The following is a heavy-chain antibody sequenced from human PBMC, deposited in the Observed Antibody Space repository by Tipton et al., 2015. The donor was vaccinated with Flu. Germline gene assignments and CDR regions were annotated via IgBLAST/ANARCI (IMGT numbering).Heavy chain of an antibody. CDR1: GFTFSRYA. CDR3: TRGFIRLCDY. D-gene: IGHD3-16*01. V-gene: IGHV3-23*01. J-gene: IGHJ4*02. Sequence: SLRLSCAASGFTFSRYAMSWVRQAPGKGLEWVSGISGGGGRTYYADSVKGRFSIARDNSKNTLYLQMNSLRDDDTAVYYCTRGFIRLCDYWGQGSLVTVSS. CDR2: ISGGGGRT.